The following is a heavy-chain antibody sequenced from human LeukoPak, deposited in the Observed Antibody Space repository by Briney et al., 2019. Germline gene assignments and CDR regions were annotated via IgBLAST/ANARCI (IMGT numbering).Heavy chain of an antibody. Sequence: GGSLRLSCAASGFTFSSYAMHWVRQAPGKGLEWVAVISYDGSNKYYADSVKGRFTISRDNSKNTLYLQMNSLRAEDTAVYYWARDPRYYYDSSGYDFYFDYWGQGTLVTVSS. V-gene: IGHV3-30-3*01. CDR2: ISYDGSNK. J-gene: IGHJ4*02. CDR3: ARDPRYYYDSSGYDFYFDY. D-gene: IGHD3-22*01. CDR1: GFTFSSYA.